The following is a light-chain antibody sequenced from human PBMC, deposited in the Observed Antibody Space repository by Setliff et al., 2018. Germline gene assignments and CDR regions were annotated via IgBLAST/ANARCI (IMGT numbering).Light chain of an antibody. J-gene: IGLJ1*01. V-gene: IGLV2-11*01. CDR3: CSYTGFSYV. CDR1: SRDVGAYNY. CDR2: DVT. Sequence: QSVLTQPRSVSGSPGQSVTISCTGASRDVGAYNYVSWYQQHPGKVPKLMIYDVTKRPPGVPDRFSGSKSGNTASLTVSGLQAEDEADYYCCSYTGFSYVFGSGTKVTV.